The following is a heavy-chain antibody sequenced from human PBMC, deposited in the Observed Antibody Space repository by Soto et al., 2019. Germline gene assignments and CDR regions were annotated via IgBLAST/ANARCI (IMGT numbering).Heavy chain of an antibody. D-gene: IGHD5-18*01. CDR1: GGSGSSGDYY. Sequence: SETLSLTCPFSGGSGSSGDYYWSWIRHPPGKGLEWIGYTYYSGNTNYNPSLKSRVIISVDSSKNLFTLKLTSGSAADTAVYYCARIPVDTSMIYWLDPWGQGTLVTVSS. CDR2: TYYSGNT. V-gene: IGHV4-61*08. CDR3: ARIPVDTSMIYWLDP. J-gene: IGHJ5*02.